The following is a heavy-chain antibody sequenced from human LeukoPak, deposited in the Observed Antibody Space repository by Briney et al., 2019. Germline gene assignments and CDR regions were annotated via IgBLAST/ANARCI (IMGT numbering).Heavy chain of an antibody. CDR2: ISAYNGNT. V-gene: IGHV1-18*01. CDR3: ARAILGATAIGRNAFDI. CDR1: GYTFTSYG. Sequence: GASVKASCKASGYTFTSYGISWVRQAPGQGLEWMGWISAYNGNTNYAQKFQGRVTMTTDTSTSTAYMELRSLRSDDTAVYYCARAILGATAIGRNAFDIWGQGTMVTVSS. J-gene: IGHJ3*02. D-gene: IGHD2-21*02.